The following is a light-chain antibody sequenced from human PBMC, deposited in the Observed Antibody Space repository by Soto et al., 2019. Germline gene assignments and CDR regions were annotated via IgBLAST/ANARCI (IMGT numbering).Light chain of an antibody. CDR1: SSDVGGYNY. CDR3: SSYTGSNTDVV. J-gene: IGLJ2*01. Sequence: QSALTQPASVSGSPGQSITISCTGTSSDVGGYNYVSWYQQHPGKAPKLMIYEVSNRPSGVSNRFSGSKSGNTASLTISGLQAEDEADYYCSSYTGSNTDVVFGGGTKLTAL. CDR2: EVS. V-gene: IGLV2-14*01.